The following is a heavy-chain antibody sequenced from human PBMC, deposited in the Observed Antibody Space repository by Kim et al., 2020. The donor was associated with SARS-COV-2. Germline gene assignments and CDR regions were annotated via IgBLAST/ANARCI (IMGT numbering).Heavy chain of an antibody. CDR3: ARDEKNGGIDY. CDR2: T. D-gene: IGHD4-17*01. Sequence: TSYAQKFQGRVTMTRDTSTSTVYMELSSLRSEDTAVYYCARDEKNGGIDYWGQGTLVTVSS. V-gene: IGHV1-46*01. J-gene: IGHJ4*02.